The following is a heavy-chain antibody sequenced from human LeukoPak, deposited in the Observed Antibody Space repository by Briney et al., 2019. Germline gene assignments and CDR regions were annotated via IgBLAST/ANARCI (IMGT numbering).Heavy chain of an antibody. CDR1: GFTFSSYA. J-gene: IGHJ4*02. D-gene: IGHD5-12*01. Sequence: GGSLRLSCAASGFTFSSYAMSWVRQAPGKGLEWVSAIVGSGGNMYYADSVKGRFTISRDNFKSTLYLQMNSLRAEDTAVYYCAREGRRTYDDFDYWGQGTLVTVSS. CDR2: IVGSGGNM. CDR3: AREGRRTYDDFDY. V-gene: IGHV3-23*01.